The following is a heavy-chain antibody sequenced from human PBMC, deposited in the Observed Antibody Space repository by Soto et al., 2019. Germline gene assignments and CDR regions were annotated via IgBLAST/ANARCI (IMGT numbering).Heavy chain of an antibody. J-gene: IGHJ3*02. CDR1: GFTFSSYA. V-gene: IGHV3-23*01. Sequence: EVQLLESGGGLVQPGGSLRLSCAASGFTFSSYAMSWVRQAPGKGLEWVSAISGSGGSTYYADSVKGRFTISRDNSKNPLYLQMNSLSAEDTAVYYCEKIRPEYCSGGSCYAGAFDIWGQGTMVTVSS. D-gene: IGHD2-15*01. CDR2: ISGSGGST. CDR3: EKIRPEYCSGGSCYAGAFDI.